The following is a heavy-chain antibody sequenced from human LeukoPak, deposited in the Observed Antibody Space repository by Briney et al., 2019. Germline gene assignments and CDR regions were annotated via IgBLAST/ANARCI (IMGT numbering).Heavy chain of an antibody. V-gene: IGHV3-7*01. CDR3: ARDGWKAFYYDGRGYSDAFDI. CDR1: GFTFSSYW. D-gene: IGHD3-22*01. J-gene: IGHJ3*02. Sequence: PGGSLRLSCAASGFTFSSYWMNWVRQAPGKGLEWVANIKQDGSEKYYVDSVKGRFTISRDNAKNSMYLQMNSLRAEDTAVYYCARDGWKAFYYDGRGYSDAFDIWGQGTMVTVSS. CDR2: IKQDGSEK.